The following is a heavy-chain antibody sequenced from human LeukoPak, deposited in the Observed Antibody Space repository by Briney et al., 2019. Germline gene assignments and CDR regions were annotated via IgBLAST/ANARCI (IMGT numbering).Heavy chain of an antibody. CDR2: IGGGGGGT. CDR1: GFTFSTYA. D-gene: IGHD1-26*01. V-gene: IGHV3-23*01. J-gene: IGHJ4*02. CDR3: AKHGSLSFFDD. Sequence: GGSLRLSCAASGFTFSTYAMSWVRQAPGKGLEWVSRIGGGGGGTYYADSVKGRFTISRDNSRNTVYLQMNSLGVEETAVYYCAKHGSLSFFDDWGQGTLVTVSS.